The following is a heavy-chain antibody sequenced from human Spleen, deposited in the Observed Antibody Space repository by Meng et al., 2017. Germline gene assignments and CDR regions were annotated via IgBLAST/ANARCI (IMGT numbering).Heavy chain of an antibody. CDR1: GFTFSNVW. J-gene: IGHJ4*02. CDR2: IKSRTDGGTT. CDR3: TTGGLRYFD. V-gene: IGHV3-15*01. Sequence: GESLKISCAASGFTFSNVWMSWVRQAPGKGLEWVGRIKSRTDGGTTDYAAPVKGRFTISRDDSKNTVYLQMNSLKTEDTAVYYCTTGGLRYFDWGQGTLVTVSS. D-gene: IGHD3-9*01.